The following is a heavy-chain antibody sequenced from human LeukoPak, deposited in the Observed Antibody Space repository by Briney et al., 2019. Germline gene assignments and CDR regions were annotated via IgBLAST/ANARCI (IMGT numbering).Heavy chain of an antibody. J-gene: IGHJ5*02. Sequence: PGGSLRLSCVASGFTFSSYSMNWVRQAPGKGLEWVSSISSSSSYIYYADSVKGRFTISRDNAKNSLYLQMNSLRAEDTAVYYCARSGRTYSNWFDPWGQGTLVTVSS. CDR2: ISSSSSYI. CDR1: GFTFSSYS. D-gene: IGHD2-15*01. V-gene: IGHV3-21*01. CDR3: ARSGRTYSNWFDP.